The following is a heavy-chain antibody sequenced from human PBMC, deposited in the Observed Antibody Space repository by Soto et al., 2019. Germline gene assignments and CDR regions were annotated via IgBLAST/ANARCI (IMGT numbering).Heavy chain of an antibody. J-gene: IGHJ5*02. CDR2: ISFDGSKK. CDR1: GFTFSSYG. Sequence: SLRLSCAASGFTFSSYGLHWARQAPGKGLEWVAVISFDGSKKDFADSVKGRFTISRDDSRNTLYLQMNSLGAEDTAVYYCAKGLSYYDTSGHPTLESWGQGTLVTVSS. CDR3: AKGLSYYDTSGHPTLES. V-gene: IGHV3-30*18. D-gene: IGHD3-22*01.